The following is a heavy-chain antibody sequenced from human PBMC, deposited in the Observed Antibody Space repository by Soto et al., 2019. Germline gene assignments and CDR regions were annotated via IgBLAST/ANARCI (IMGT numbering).Heavy chain of an antibody. D-gene: IGHD1-26*01. Sequence: QVQLVESGGGVVQPGRSLRLSCAASGFTFSSYGMHWVRQAPGKGLEWVAVIWYDGSNKYYADSVKGRFTISRDNSKNTLYLQMNSLRAEDTAVYYCARGIVGATYYYYGMDVCGQGTTVTVSS. CDR1: GFTFSSYG. CDR2: IWYDGSNK. CDR3: ARGIVGATYYYYGMDV. V-gene: IGHV3-33*01. J-gene: IGHJ6*02.